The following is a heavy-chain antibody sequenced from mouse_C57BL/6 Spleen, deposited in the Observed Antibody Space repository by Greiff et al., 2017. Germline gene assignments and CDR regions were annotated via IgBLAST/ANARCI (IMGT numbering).Heavy chain of an antibody. Sequence: EVKLVESGPGLVKPSQSLSLTCSVTGYSITSGYYWNWIRQFPGNKLEWMGYISYDGSNNYNPSLKNRISITRDTSKNQFFLKLNSVTTEDTATYYCARGGGPRHWYFDVWGTGTTVTVSS. CDR2: ISYDGSN. CDR3: ARGGGPRHWYFDV. CDR1: GYSITSGYY. D-gene: IGHD1-1*02. J-gene: IGHJ1*03. V-gene: IGHV3-6*01.